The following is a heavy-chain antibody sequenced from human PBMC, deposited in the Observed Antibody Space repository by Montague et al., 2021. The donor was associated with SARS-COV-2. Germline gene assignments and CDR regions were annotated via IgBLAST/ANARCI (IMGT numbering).Heavy chain of an antibody. CDR3: ARVGRQQLVRLSGMDV. V-gene: IGHV4-39*07. J-gene: IGHJ6*02. D-gene: IGHD6-13*01. Sequence: SETLSLTCTVSSGSISSSSYYWGWIRQPPGKGLEWIGSIYYSGSTCYNPSLKSRVTISVDTSKNQFSLKLSSATAADTAVYYCARVGRQQLVRLSGMDVWGQGTTVTVSS. CDR1: SGSISSSSYY. CDR2: IYYSGST.